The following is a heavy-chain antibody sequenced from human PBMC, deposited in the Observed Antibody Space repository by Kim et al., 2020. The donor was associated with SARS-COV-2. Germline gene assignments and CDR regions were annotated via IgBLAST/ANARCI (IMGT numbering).Heavy chain of an antibody. V-gene: IGHV3-48*03. Sequence: GGSLRLSCEASGFIFSSYEMNWVRQAPGKGLEWISYIKTDDSRKDYADSVKGRFTISRDSAKNSVYLQMDSLRVEDTAIYYCAREQTRSGFDPWGQGTLVTVSS. D-gene: IGHD1-1*01. CDR3: AREQTRSGFDP. CDR1: GFIFSSYE. J-gene: IGHJ5*02. CDR2: IKTDDSRK.